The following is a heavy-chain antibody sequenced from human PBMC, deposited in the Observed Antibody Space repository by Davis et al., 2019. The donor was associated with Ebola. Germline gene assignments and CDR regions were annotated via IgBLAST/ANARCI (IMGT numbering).Heavy chain of an antibody. V-gene: IGHV3-30-3*01. CDR1: GFTFSSYA. CDR3: ARETVGYYFDY. CDR2: ISYDGSNK. Sequence: GESLKISCAASGFTFSSYAMHWVRQAPGKGLEWVAVISYDGSNKYYADSVKGRFTISRDNSKNTLYLQMNSLRAEDTAVYYCARETVGYYFDYWGQGTLVTVSS. J-gene: IGHJ4*02. D-gene: IGHD2-15*01.